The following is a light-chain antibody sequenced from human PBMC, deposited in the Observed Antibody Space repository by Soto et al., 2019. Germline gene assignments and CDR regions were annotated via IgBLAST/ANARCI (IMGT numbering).Light chain of an antibody. Sequence: QSALTQPASVSGSPGQSITISCTGTSSDVGGYDYVSWYQHLPGKAPRLIIYDVSHRPSGVSNRFSGSKSANTASLTISGLQAEDEADYYCSSYTSSTTPDVFGTGTQLTVL. CDR2: DVS. CDR1: SSDVGGYDY. J-gene: IGLJ1*01. V-gene: IGLV2-14*03. CDR3: SSYTSSTTPDV.